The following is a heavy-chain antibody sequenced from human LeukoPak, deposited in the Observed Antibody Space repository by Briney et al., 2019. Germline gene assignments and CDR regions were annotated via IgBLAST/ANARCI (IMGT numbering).Heavy chain of an antibody. J-gene: IGHJ4*02. V-gene: IGHV3-74*01. D-gene: IGHD6-25*01. Sequence: RGSLRLSCAASGFTFSSYWMHWVRQAPGKGLVGVSRINSDGSSTSYADSVKGRFTISRDNAKNTLYLQMNSLRAEDTAVYYCARLGSQGGVAALDYWGQGTLVTVSS. CDR3: ARLGSQGGVAALDY. CDR1: GFTFSSYW. CDR2: INSDGSST.